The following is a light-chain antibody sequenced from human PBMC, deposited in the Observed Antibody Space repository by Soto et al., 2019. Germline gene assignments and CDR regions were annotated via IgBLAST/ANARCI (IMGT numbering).Light chain of an antibody. V-gene: IGLV2-14*03. J-gene: IGLJ2*01. Sequence: QSALTQPASVSGSPGQSITISCTGAYSDIGGYNYVSWYQQHPGKAPKLMIYDVTNRPSGVSYRFSDSKSGNTASLTISGLQAEDEADYYCSSYTSRSTLGVFGGGTKLTVL. CDR1: YSDIGGYNY. CDR2: DVT. CDR3: SSYTSRSTLGV.